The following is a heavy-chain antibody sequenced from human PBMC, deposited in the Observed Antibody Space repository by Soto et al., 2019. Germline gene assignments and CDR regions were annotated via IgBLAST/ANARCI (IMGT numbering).Heavy chain of an antibody. CDR2: IHYGGST. CDR3: AKDASCYSCGA. V-gene: IGHV4-39*01. J-gene: IGHJ4*02. Sequence: SETLSLTCAVSGGSISSSNFYWGWFRQSPGKGLEWTGSIHYGGSTYYNPSLESRVTISVDTSKNQFSLSVSSVTAADTAVYYCAKDASCYSCGAWGQGTLVTVSS. CDR1: GGSISSSNFY. D-gene: IGHD2-15*01.